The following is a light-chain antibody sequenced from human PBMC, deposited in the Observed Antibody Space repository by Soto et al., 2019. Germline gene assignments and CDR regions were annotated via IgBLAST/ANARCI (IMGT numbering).Light chain of an antibody. CDR1: SSDVGGYNY. Sequence: QSALTQPASVSGSPGQSITISCTGTSSDVGGYNYVSWYQQHPGKAPKLMIYEVSNRPSGVSNRFSGSKSGNTASLTSSGLQAEDEADYYCSSYTSSSTRVLGGGTKLTVL. CDR3: SSYTSSSTRV. V-gene: IGLV2-14*01. J-gene: IGLJ3*02. CDR2: EVS.